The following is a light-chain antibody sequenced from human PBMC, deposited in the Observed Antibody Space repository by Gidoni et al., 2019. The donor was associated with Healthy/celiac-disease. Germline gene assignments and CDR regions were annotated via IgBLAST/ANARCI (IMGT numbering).Light chain of an antibody. Sequence: SSELTQAPAVSVALGQTVRITCQGDSLRIYYASWYQQKTGQAPVLVIYGKNNRPSGIPDRFSGSSSGNTASLTITGAQAEDEADYYCNSRDSSGNQVVFGGGTKLTVL. CDR2: GKN. CDR3: NSRDSSGNQVV. CDR1: SLRIYY. J-gene: IGLJ2*01. V-gene: IGLV3-19*01.